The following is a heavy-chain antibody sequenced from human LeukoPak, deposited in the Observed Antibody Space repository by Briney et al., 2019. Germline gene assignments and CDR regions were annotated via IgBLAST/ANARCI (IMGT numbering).Heavy chain of an antibody. D-gene: IGHD1-26*01. CDR1: GFTFSSYS. CDR3: ARDVGATTRGAFDY. CDR2: ISSSSSYI. V-gene: IGHV3-21*01. J-gene: IGHJ4*02. Sequence: GGSLRLSCAASGFTFSSYSMNWVRQAPGKGLEWVSSISSSSSYIYYADSVRGRFTISRDNAKNSLYLQMNSLRAEDTAVYYCARDVGATTRGAFDYWGQGTLVTVSP.